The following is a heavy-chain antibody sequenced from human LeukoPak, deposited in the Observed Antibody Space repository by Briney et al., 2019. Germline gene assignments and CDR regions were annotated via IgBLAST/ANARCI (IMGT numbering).Heavy chain of an antibody. J-gene: IGHJ5*02. CDR1: GGSISSYY. V-gene: IGHV4-4*07. CDR2: IYTSGST. Sequence: SETLSLTCTVSGGSISSYYWSWIRQPAGKGLEWIGRIYTSGSTNYNPSLKSRVTMSVDTSKNQFSLKLSSVTAADTAVYCCAREIVPAAMAWFDPWGQGTLVTVSS. CDR3: AREIVPAAMAWFDP. D-gene: IGHD2-2*01.